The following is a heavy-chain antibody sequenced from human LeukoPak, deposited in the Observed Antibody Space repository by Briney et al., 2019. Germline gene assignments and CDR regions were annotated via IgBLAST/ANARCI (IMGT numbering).Heavy chain of an antibody. D-gene: IGHD1-1*01. Sequence: SETLSPTCTVSGGSISRYYWSWIRHPPGKGLEWIGSVHYSGNTNYNPSLKRRVTISLATSKHQFSLKLSYVPAADTAVYYCARHDYNWKTFDYWGQGTLVTVSS. CDR3: ARHDYNWKTFDY. CDR1: GGSISRYY. V-gene: IGHV4-59*08. J-gene: IGHJ4*02. CDR2: VHYSGNT.